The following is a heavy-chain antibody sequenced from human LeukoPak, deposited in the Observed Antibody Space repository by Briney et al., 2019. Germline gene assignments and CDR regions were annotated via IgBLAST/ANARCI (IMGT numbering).Heavy chain of an antibody. CDR2: IYYSGST. V-gene: IGHV4-31*03. Sequence: PSETLSLTCTVSGGSISSGGYYWSWIRQHPGKGLEWIGSIYYSGSTFYNPSLKSRITISAETSKNQFSLKLNSVAAADTAVYYCARDRKFCSGGSCYSKGFDCWGQGTLVTVSS. D-gene: IGHD2-15*01. CDR3: ARDRKFCSGGSCYSKGFDC. CDR1: GGSISSGGYY. J-gene: IGHJ4*02.